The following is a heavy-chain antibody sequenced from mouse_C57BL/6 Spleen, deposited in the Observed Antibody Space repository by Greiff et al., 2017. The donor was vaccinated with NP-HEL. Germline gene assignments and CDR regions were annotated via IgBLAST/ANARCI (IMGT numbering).Heavy chain of an antibody. J-gene: IGHJ3*01. D-gene: IGHD1-1*01. CDR2: IPPNSGST. Sequence: QVQLQQPGAELVKPGASVKLSCKASGYTFTSYWMHWVKQRPGQGLEWIGMIPPNSGSTNYNEKFKSKATLTVDKSSSTAYMQLSSLTSEDSAVYYCARGGYYGSSSWFAYWGQGTLVTVSA. CDR1: GYTFTSYW. V-gene: IGHV1-64*01. CDR3: ARGGYYGSSSWFAY.